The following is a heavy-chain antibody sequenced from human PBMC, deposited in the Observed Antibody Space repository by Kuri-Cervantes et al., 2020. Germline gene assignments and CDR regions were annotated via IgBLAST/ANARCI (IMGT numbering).Heavy chain of an antibody. J-gene: IGHJ6*03. D-gene: IGHD3-16*01. CDR1: GFTFSSYS. Sequence: GGSLRLSCAASGFTFSSYSMNWVRQAPGKGLEWVSSISSSSSYIYYADSVKGRFTISRDNSKNTLYLQMNSLRAEDTAVYYCARDGMTWAQITSYYYYMDVWGKGTTVTVSS. V-gene: IGHV3-21*01. CDR2: ISSSSSYI. CDR3: ARDGMTWAQITSYYYYMDV.